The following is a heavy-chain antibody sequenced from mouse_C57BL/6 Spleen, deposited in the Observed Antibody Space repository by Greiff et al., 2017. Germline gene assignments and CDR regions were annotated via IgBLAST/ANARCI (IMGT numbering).Heavy chain of an antibody. D-gene: IGHD2-4*01. Sequence: EVQLVESGGDLVKPGGSLKLSCAASGFTFSSYGMSLVRQPPDKRLALVATISSGGSYTYYPDSVKGRFTISSDNAKNTLYLQRSSLKSEDTAMYYCARHSDDYDEGAWFADWGQGTLVTVSA. J-gene: IGHJ3*01. CDR3: ARHSDDYDEGAWFAD. CDR2: ISSGGSYT. V-gene: IGHV5-6*01. CDR1: GFTFSSYG.